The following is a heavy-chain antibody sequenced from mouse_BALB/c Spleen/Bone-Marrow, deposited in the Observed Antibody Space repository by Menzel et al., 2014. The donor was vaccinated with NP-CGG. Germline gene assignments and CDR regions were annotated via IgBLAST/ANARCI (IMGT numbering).Heavy chain of an antibody. CDR3: ARLITAGWYFDV. D-gene: IGHD2-4*01. CDR2: VNPNNGGT. Sequence: DVKLVESGPDLVKPGASVKISCKASGYSFTGYYMHWVRQSHGKSLEWIGRVNPNNGGTSYNQKFKGKAILTVDKPSNTAYMELRSLTSEDSAVYYCARLITAGWYFDVWGAGTTVTVSS. CDR1: GYSFTGYY. V-gene: IGHV1-26*01. J-gene: IGHJ1*01.